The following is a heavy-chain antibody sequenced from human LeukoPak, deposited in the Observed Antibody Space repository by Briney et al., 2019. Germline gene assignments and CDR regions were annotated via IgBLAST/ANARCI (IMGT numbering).Heavy chain of an antibody. J-gene: IGHJ4*02. V-gene: IGHV3-21*01. D-gene: IGHD4-17*01. CDR1: GFTFSSFS. CDR2: ISSTNSYI. CDR3: ARGYGDYAHYFDY. Sequence: GGSLRLSCAASGFTFSSFSMDWVRQAPGKGLEWVSSISSTNSYIYYADSVKGRFTISRDNAKNSLCLQMNSLRAEDTAVYYCARGYGDYAHYFDYWGQGTLVTVSS.